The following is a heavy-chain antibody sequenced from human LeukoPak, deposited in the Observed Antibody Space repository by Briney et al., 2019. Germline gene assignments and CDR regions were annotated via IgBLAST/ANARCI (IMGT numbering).Heavy chain of an antibody. D-gene: IGHD3-10*01. Sequence: SVKVSCKASGGTFSSYAISWVRQAPGQGLEWMGGIIPIFGTANYAQEFQGRVTITADKSTSTAYMELSSLRSEDTAVYYCASRVAGAPNYYGMDVWGKGTTVTVSS. CDR1: GGTFSSYA. CDR3: ASRVAGAPNYYGMDV. CDR2: IIPIFGTA. J-gene: IGHJ6*04. V-gene: IGHV1-69*06.